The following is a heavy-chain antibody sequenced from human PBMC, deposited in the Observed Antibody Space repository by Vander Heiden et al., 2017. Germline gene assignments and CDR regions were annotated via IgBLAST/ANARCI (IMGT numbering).Heavy chain of an antibody. CDR3: AKEALLAGRPFDP. Sequence: EVQLLESGGGLVQPGGSLRLSCAASGLNFSNYAMSWVRQAPGKGLEWVSAISDSAGTTYYADSVKGRFTISRDNSKNTLYLQVNSLRAEDTAVYYCAKEALLAGRPFDPWGQGTLVTVSS. CDR1: GLNFSNYA. D-gene: IGHD2-15*01. J-gene: IGHJ5*02. V-gene: IGHV3-23*01. CDR2: ISDSAGTT.